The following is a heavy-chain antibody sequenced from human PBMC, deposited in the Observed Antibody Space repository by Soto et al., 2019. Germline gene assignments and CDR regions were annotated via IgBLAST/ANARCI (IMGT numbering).Heavy chain of an antibody. J-gene: IGHJ4*02. CDR1: GVTFSRQD. V-gene: IGHV1-69*13. CDR3: ARDTVGIVDYFDY. D-gene: IGHD4-17*01. CDR2: IIPIFGTP. Sequence: GASVKVSCKASGVTFSRQDMRWVRQAPGQGLEWMGGIIPIFGTPQYAEKFQDRVTITADESTSTAYMELSSLTSEDTAVYYCARDTVGIVDYFDYWGQGTLVTVSS.